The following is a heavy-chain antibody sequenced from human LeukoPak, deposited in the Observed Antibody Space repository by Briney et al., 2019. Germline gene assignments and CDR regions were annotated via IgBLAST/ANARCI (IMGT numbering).Heavy chain of an antibody. CDR3: ARGRGSGWLFDY. CDR2: IYYSGSTSGST. J-gene: IGHJ4*02. CDR1: GGSISSYY. Sequence: SETLSLTCTVSGGSISSYYWNWIRQPPGKGLEYMGYIYYSGSTSGSTIYNPSLESRVTISVDTSKNQFSLKLSSVTAADTAVYYCARGRGSGWLFDYWGQGALVTVSS. D-gene: IGHD6-19*01. V-gene: IGHV4-59*01.